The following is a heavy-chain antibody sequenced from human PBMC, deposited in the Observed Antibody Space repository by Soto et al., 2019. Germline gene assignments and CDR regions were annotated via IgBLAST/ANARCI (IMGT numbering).Heavy chain of an antibody. CDR1: GYNFTNYW. CDR3: ARQEGATVLFYYGMDV. D-gene: IGHD1-26*01. J-gene: IGHJ6*02. V-gene: IGHV5-51*01. Sequence: TGESLKISCKGSGYNFTNYWIGWVRQMPGKGLEWMGIIYPGDSETKYSPSFQGQVTISADKSISAAYLQWRSLKASDTAMYYCARQEGATVLFYYGMDVWGQGTTVTVSS. CDR2: IYPGDSET.